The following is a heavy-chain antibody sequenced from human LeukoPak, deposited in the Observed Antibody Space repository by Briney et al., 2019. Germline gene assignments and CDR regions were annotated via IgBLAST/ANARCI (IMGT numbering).Heavy chain of an antibody. Sequence: GGSLRLSRAASGFTFSSYGMHWVRQAPGKGLEWLAVISYDGSNKYYADSVKGRFTISRDNSKNTLYLQMNSLRAEDTAVYYCAKDGGYSGYDGPGDYWGQGTLVTVTS. CDR3: AKDGGYSGYDGPGDY. J-gene: IGHJ4*02. CDR1: GFTFSSYG. D-gene: IGHD5-12*01. CDR2: ISYDGSNK. V-gene: IGHV3-30*18.